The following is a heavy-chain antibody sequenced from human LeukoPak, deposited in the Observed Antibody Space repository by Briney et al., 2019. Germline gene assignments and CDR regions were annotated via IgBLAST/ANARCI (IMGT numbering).Heavy chain of an antibody. V-gene: IGHV3-21*01. Sequence: PGGSLRLSCVASGFTFSSYSMNGVRQAPGKGLEWVSSISGSSSFIYYADSVKGRFTISRDNAKNSLYLQMNSLRAEDTAVYYCARDRYGDQELDYWGQGALVTVSS. J-gene: IGHJ4*02. D-gene: IGHD4-17*01. CDR2: ISGSSSFI. CDR1: GFTFSSYS. CDR3: ARDRYGDQELDY.